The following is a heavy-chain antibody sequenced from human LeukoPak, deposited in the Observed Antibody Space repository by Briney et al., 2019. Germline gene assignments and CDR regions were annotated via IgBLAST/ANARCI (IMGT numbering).Heavy chain of an antibody. J-gene: IGHJ4*02. CDR2: INHSGST. D-gene: IGHD2-21*02. V-gene: IGHV4-34*01. Sequence: SETLSLTCAVYGGSFSGYYWSWIRQPPGKGLEWIGEINHSGSTNYNPSLKSRVTISVDTSKNQFSLKPSSVTAADTAVYYCARGGDWLLDYWGQGILVTVSS. CDR1: GGSFSGYY. CDR3: ARGGDWLLDY.